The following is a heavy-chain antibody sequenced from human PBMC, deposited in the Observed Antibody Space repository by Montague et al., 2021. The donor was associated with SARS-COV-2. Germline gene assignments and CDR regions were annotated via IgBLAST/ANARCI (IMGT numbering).Heavy chain of an antibody. Sequence: SETLSLTCAVYGGSFSGYYWSWIRQPPGKGLEWIGEINHSGSTNHNPSLTSRVTISVDTSKNQFSLKLSSVTAADTAVYYCTREGYQVLWSDYYYYGMDVWGQGTTVTVSS. CDR3: TREGYQVLWSDYYYYGMDV. J-gene: IGHJ6*02. CDR1: GGSFSGYY. CDR2: INHSGST. V-gene: IGHV4-34*01. D-gene: IGHD2-2*01.